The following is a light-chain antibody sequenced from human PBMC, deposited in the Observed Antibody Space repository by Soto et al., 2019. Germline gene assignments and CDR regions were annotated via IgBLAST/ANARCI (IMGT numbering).Light chain of an antibody. V-gene: IGKV1D-16*01. CDR3: QQYYSYPLT. Sequence: DIQMTQSPSSLSAVVGDRVTITCRASRGIGDRLAWFQQKPGKAPQFLIQAASNLQSGVPSRFSGSGSGTDFTLTISYLQSEDFATYYCQQYYSYPLTFGQGTKVDIK. J-gene: IGKJ1*01. CDR2: AAS. CDR1: RGIGDR.